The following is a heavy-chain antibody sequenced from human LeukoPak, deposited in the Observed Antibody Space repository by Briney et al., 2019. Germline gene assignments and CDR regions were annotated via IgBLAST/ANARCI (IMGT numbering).Heavy chain of an antibody. CDR2: IKSKTDGGTT. J-gene: IGHJ4*02. Sequence: PGGSLRLSCAASGFTFSNAWMSWVRQAPGKGLEWVGRIKSKTDGGTTDYAAPVKGRFTISRDDSKNTLYLQMNSLKTEDTAVYYCAKDGDGHSYGLFDYWGQGTLVTVSS. V-gene: IGHV3-15*01. CDR3: AKDGDGHSYGLFDY. D-gene: IGHD5-18*01. CDR1: GFTFSNAW.